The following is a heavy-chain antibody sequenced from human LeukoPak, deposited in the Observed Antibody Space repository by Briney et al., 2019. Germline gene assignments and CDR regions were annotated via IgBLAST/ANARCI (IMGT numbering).Heavy chain of an antibody. V-gene: IGHV3-11*04. CDR1: GFTFSDSH. D-gene: IGHD1-1*01. CDR3: ARGPEELERLPTGAYYYYYMDV. J-gene: IGHJ6*03. CDR2: ISNSGSSI. Sequence: TPGGSLRLSCAVSGFTFSDSHMTWIRQAPGKGLEWVSYISNSGSSISYADSVKGRFTTSRDNAKSSLYLQMNSLRAEDTAVYYCARGPEELERLPTGAYYYYYMDVWGKGTTVTVSS.